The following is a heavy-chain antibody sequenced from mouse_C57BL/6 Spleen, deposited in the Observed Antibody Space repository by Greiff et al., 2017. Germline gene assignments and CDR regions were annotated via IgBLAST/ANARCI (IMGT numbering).Heavy chain of an antibody. CDR1: GYTFTSYW. CDR3: ARAPPYYINYYAMDY. CDR2: IDPSDSYT. J-gene: IGHJ4*01. D-gene: IGHD2-12*01. V-gene: IGHV1-69*01. Sequence: VQLQQPGAELVMPGASVKLSCKASGYTFTSYWMHWVKQRPGQGLEWIGEIDPSDSYTTYNQKFKGKSTLTVDKSSSTAYMQLGSLTSKDSAVYYCARAPPYYINYYAMDYWGQGTSVTVSS.